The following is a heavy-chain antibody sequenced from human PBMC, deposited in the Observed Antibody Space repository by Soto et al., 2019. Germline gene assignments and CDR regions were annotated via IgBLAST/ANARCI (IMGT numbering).Heavy chain of an antibody. CDR3: AVIDFCSGYYTSYYGMDF. J-gene: IGHJ6*02. CDR1: GYTFTGYY. Sequence: DSVKVSCKASGYTFTGYYMHWVRQAPGQGLEWMGWINPNSGGTNYAQKFQGRVTMTRDTSISTAYMELSRLRSDDTAVYYCAVIDFCSGYYTSYYGMDFWGQGTTVTVSS. D-gene: IGHD3-3*01. CDR2: INPNSGGT. V-gene: IGHV1-2*02.